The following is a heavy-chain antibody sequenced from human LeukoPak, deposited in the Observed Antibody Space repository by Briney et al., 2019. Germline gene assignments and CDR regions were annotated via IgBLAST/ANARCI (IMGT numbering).Heavy chain of an antibody. CDR3: ARARTGYYDSSGHNAFDI. CDR2: IYYSGST. J-gene: IGHJ3*02. V-gene: IGHV4-59*01. D-gene: IGHD3-22*01. CDR1: GGSISSYY. Sequence: SETLSLTCTVSGGSISSYYWSWIRQPPGKGLEWIGYIYYSGSTNYNPSLKSRVTISVDTSKNQFSLKLSSVTAADTAVYYRARARTGYYDSSGHNAFDIWGQGTMVTVSS.